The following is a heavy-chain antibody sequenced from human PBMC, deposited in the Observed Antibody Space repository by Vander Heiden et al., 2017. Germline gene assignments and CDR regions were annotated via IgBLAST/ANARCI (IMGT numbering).Heavy chain of an antibody. D-gene: IGHD1-26*01. V-gene: IGHV4-39*01. J-gene: IGHJ4*02. Sequence: QLQLQESGPGLVKPSETLSLTCTVSGGSISSGTYYWGWIRQPPGKGLEWIGSVYYSGSTYYNPSLKNRVSISVDTSKSQFSLKLSSVTAADTAVYYCARRGGSGRSLDYWGQGTLVTVSS. CDR2: VYYSGST. CDR3: ARRGGSGRSLDY. CDR1: GGSISSGTYY.